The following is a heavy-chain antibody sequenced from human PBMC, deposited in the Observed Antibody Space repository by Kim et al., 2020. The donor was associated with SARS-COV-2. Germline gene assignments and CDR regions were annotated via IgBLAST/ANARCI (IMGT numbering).Heavy chain of an antibody. CDR3: AKDYALWFGEFSDY. CDR2: ISGSGGST. D-gene: IGHD3-10*01. J-gene: IGHJ4*02. CDR1: GFTFSSYA. V-gene: IGHV3-23*01. Sequence: GGSLRLSCAASGFTFSSYAMSWVRQAPGKGLEWVSAISGSGGSTYYADSVKGRFTISRDNSKNTLYLQMNSLRAEDTAVYYCAKDYALWFGEFSDYWGQGTLVTVSS.